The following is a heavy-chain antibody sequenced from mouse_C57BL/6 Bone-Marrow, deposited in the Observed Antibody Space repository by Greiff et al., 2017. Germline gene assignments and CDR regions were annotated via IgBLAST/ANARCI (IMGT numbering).Heavy chain of an antibody. J-gene: IGHJ2*01. D-gene: IGHD4-1*01. CDR1: GFTFSSYA. V-gene: IGHV5-4*01. CDR3: AGTGHYFDY. CDR2: ISDGGSYT. Sequence: EVHLVESGGGLVKPGGSLKLSCAASGFTFSSYAMSWVRQTPEKRLEWVATISDGGSYTYYPDNVKGRFTISRDNAKNNLYLQMSHLKSEDTAMYYCAGTGHYFDYWGQGTTLTVSS.